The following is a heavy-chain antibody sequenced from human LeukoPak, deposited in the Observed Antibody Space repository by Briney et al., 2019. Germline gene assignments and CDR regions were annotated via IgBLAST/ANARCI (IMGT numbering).Heavy chain of an antibody. Sequence: GGSLRLSCAASGFTFSSYAMHWVRQAPGKGLEWVAVISYDGSNKYYADSVKGRFTISRDNSKNTLYLQMNSLRAEDTAVYYCAPSSYGDYEAGAFDIWGQGTMVTVSS. CDR1: GFTFSSYA. J-gene: IGHJ3*02. V-gene: IGHV3-30-3*01. D-gene: IGHD4-17*01. CDR2: ISYDGSNK. CDR3: APSSYGDYEAGAFDI.